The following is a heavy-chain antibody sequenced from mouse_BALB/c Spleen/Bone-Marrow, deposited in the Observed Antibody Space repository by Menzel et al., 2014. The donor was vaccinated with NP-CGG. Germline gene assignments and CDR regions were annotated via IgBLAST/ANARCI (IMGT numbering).Heavy chain of an antibody. CDR2: ISIYYDNT. J-gene: IGHJ4*01. D-gene: IGHD2-2*01. V-gene: IGHV1-67*01. CDR1: GYTFTDYA. Sequence: VKLVESGPELVRPGESVKIPCKGSGYTFTDYALHWVKQSHAKSLEWIGVISIYYDNTNYNQKFKGKATMTVDKSSSTAYMELARLTSEDSAIYYCARTYGYEGYYYAMDYWGQGTSVTVSS. CDR3: ARTYGYEGYYYAMDY.